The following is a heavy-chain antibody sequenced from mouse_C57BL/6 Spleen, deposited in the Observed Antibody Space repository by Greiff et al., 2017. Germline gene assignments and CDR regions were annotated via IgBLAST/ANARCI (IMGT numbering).Heavy chain of an antibody. CDR2: ISDGGGFT. Sequence: EVTLVESGGGLVKPGGSLKLSCAASGFTFSSYAMSWVRQTPEKRLEWVATISDGGGFTYYPDNVKGRFTISRDNAKNNLYLQMSHLKSEDTAMYYCARDRGLRGEGYYAMDYWGQGTSVTVSS. CDR3: ARDRGLRGEGYYAMDY. J-gene: IGHJ4*01. D-gene: IGHD2-4*01. CDR1: GFTFSSYA. V-gene: IGHV5-4*01.